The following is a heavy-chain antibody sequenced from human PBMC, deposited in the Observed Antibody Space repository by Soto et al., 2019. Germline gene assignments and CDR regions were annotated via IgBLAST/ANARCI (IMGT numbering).Heavy chain of an antibody. CDR3: VNSFPNYYDSSGYPLPPFDY. CDR2: ISSNGGST. J-gene: IGHJ4*02. CDR1: GFTFSSYA. D-gene: IGHD3-22*01. V-gene: IGHV3-64D*06. Sequence: PGGSLRLSCSASGFTFSSYAMHWVRQAPGKGLEYVSAISSNGGSTYYADSVKGRFTISRDNSKNTLYLQMSSLRAEDTAVYYCVNSFPNYYDSSGYPLPPFDYWGQGTLVTVSS.